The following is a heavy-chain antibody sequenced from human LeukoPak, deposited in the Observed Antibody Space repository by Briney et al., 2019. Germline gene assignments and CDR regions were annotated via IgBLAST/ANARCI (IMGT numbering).Heavy chain of an antibody. CDR1: GGSISSSSYY. CDR3: ARDNVLLWFGELHMAYYFDY. Sequence: PSETLSLTCTVSGGSISSSSYYWGWIRQPPGKGLEWIGSIYYSGSTYYNPSLKSRVTISVDTSKNQFSLKLSSVTAADTAVYYCARDNVLLWFGELHMAYYFDYWGQGTLVTVSS. D-gene: IGHD3-10*01. CDR2: IYYSGST. V-gene: IGHV4-39*01. J-gene: IGHJ4*02.